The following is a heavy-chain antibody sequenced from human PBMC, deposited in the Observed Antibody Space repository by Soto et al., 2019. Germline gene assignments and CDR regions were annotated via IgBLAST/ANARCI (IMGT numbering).Heavy chain of an antibody. CDR3: AGDYYGSGSYPDCFDY. J-gene: IGHJ4*02. Sequence: PGGSLRLSCAASGFTFSSYSMNWVRQAPGKGLEWVSYISSSTSIIYYADSVKGRFTISRDNAKNSLYLQMSSLRDEDTAVYYCAGDYYGSGSYPDCFDYWGQGTLVTVSS. CDR2: ISSSTSII. V-gene: IGHV3-48*02. CDR1: GFTFSSYS. D-gene: IGHD3-10*01.